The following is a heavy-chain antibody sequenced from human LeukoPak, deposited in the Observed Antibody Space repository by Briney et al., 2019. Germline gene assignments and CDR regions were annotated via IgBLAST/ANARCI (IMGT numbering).Heavy chain of an antibody. D-gene: IGHD1-26*01. Sequence: KASETLSLTCTVSGYSISSGYYWGGIRQPPGKGLEWIGSIYHSGSTYYNPSLKSRVTISVDTSKNQFSLKLSSVTAADTAVYYCARAIEVGAMTPFDYWGQGTLVTVSS. CDR2: IYHSGST. CDR3: ARAIEVGAMTPFDY. V-gene: IGHV4-38-2*02. CDR1: GYSISSGYY. J-gene: IGHJ4*02.